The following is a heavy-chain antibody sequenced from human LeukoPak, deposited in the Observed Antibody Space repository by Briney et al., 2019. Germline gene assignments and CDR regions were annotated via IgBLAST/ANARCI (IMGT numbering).Heavy chain of an antibody. CDR3: ARESLGIGWYGAFDI. CDR1: GFTFSSYS. D-gene: IGHD6-19*01. J-gene: IGHJ3*02. V-gene: IGHV3-21*01. Sequence: PGGSLRLPCAASGFTFSSYSMNWVRQAPGKGLEWVSSISSSSSYIYYADSVKGRFTISRDNAKNSLYLQMNSLRAEDTAVYYCARESLGIGWYGAFDIWGQGTMVTVSS. CDR2: ISSSSSYI.